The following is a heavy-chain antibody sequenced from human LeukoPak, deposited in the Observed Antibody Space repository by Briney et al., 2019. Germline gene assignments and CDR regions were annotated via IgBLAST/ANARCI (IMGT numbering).Heavy chain of an antibody. V-gene: IGHV4-30-4*01. CDR2: IYYSGST. J-gene: IGHJ5*02. CDR1: GGSISSGDYY. D-gene: IGHD6-13*01. CDR3: ARERSVPAAGNWFDP. Sequence: SQTLSLTCTVSGGSISSGDYYWSWIRQPPGKGLEWIGYIYYSGSTHFSPSLKSRVTISLDTSKNQFSLNLASVTAADTAFYYCARERSVPAAGNWFDPWGQGTLVTVSS.